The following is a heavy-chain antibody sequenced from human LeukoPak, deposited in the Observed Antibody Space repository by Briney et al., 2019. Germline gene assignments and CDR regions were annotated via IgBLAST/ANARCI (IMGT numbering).Heavy chain of an antibody. CDR1: GFTFSGYA. D-gene: IGHD6-13*01. CDR3: AKDKGIAAAPLDYMDV. CDR2: ISGSGGST. V-gene: IGHV3-23*01. Sequence: TGGSLRLSCAASGFTFSGYAMSWVRQTPGKGLEWVSAISGSGGSTYYADSVKGRFTISRDNSKNTLYLQMYSLRAEDTAVYYCAKDKGIAAAPLDYMDVWGKGTTVTVSS. J-gene: IGHJ6*03.